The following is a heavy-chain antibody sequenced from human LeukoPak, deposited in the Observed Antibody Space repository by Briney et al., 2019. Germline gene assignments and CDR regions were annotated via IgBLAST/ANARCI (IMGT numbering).Heavy chain of an antibody. J-gene: IGHJ4*02. D-gene: IGHD3-22*01. CDR1: SGSFSGYY. V-gene: IGHV4-34*01. Sequence: SETLSLTCAVYSGSFSGYYWSWIRQPPGKGLEWIGEINHSGSTNYNPSLKSRVTISVDTSKNQFSLKLSSVTAADTAVYYCARAPTGRDSSGYYGDYFDYWGQGTLVTVSS. CDR3: ARAPTGRDSSGYYGDYFDY. CDR2: INHSGST.